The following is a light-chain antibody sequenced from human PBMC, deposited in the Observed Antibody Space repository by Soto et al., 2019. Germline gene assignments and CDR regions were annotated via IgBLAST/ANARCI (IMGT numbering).Light chain of an antibody. CDR2: AAS. J-gene: IGKJ1*01. CDR1: QGISSY. Sequence: DIRLTQSPSFLSASVGDRVTITCRASQGISSYLAWYQQKPGKAPNLLIYAASTLQTGVPSRFSGSGSGTEFTLTISSLQPEDFATYYCQQLNSYPLTFGQGTKVEIK. CDR3: QQLNSYPLT. V-gene: IGKV1-9*01.